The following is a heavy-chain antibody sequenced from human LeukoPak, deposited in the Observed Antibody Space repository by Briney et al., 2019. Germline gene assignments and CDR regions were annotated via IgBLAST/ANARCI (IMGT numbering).Heavy chain of an antibody. Sequence: GGSLRPSCAASGFTFSSYAMHWVRQAPGKGLEWVAVISYDGSNKYYADSVKGRFTISRDNSKNTLYLQMNSLRAEDTAVYYCARGTCSSTSCYLSWSGYYGMDVWGQGTTVTVSS. CDR1: GFTFSSYA. J-gene: IGHJ6*02. CDR3: ARGTCSSTSCYLSWSGYYGMDV. CDR2: ISYDGSNK. V-gene: IGHV3-30-3*01. D-gene: IGHD2-2*01.